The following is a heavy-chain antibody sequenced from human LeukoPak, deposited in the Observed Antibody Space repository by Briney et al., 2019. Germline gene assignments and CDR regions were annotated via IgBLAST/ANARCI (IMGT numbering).Heavy chain of an antibody. V-gene: IGHV1-2*02. D-gene: IGHD3-10*01. CDR1: GYTFSGYY. J-gene: IGHJ4*02. CDR3: ASGDRVTMLRGGNIGYFDY. CDR2: INPNSGGT. Sequence: VASVKVSCKASGYTFSGYYMHWVRQASGQGLEWMGWINPNSGGTDYAQKFQGRVTMTRDTSISTAYMELSRLRSDDTAVYYCASGDRVTMLRGGNIGYFDYWGQGTLVTAST.